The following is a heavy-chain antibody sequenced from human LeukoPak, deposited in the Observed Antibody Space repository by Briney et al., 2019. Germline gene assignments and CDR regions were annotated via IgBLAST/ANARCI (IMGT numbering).Heavy chain of an antibody. J-gene: IGHJ4*02. CDR3: ARHVDTAKYYFDY. CDR1: GGTFISYA. V-gene: IGHV1-69*13. CDR2: IIPIFGTA. D-gene: IGHD5-18*01. Sequence: GASVKVCCKASGGTFISYAISWVRQAPGQGLEWMGGIIPIFGTANYAQKFQGRVTITADESTSTAYMELSSLRSEDTAVYYCARHVDTAKYYFDYWGQGTLVTVSS.